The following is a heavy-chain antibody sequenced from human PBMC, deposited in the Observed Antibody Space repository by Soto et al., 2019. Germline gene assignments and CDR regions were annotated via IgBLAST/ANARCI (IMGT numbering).Heavy chain of an antibody. CDR1: GYTFTSYG. Sequence: QVQLVQSGAEGKKPGASVKVSCKASGYTFTSYGISWVRQAPGQGLEWMVCISAYNGNTHYAQKLQDRVNLPTDKSTRTAYMELRSLKSDETAVYCCARDPPTMDVWVQGTTVPVS. V-gene: IGHV1-18*01. J-gene: IGHJ6*02. CDR2: ISAYNGNT. CDR3: ARDPPTMDV.